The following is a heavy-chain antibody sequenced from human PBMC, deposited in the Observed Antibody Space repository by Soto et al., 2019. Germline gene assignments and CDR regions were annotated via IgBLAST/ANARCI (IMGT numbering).Heavy chain of an antibody. CDR1: GYSFTSYW. V-gene: IGHV5-51*01. D-gene: IGHD6-13*01. J-gene: IGHJ6*02. Sequence: ESLKISCKGSGYSFTSYWIGWVRQMPGKGLEWMGIIYPGDSDTRYSPSFQGQVTISADKSISTAYLQWSSLKASDTAMYYCARHKSKAAAGTPYYYYYYGMDVWGQGTTVTVSS. CDR3: ARHKSKAAAGTPYYYYYYGMDV. CDR2: IYPGDSDT.